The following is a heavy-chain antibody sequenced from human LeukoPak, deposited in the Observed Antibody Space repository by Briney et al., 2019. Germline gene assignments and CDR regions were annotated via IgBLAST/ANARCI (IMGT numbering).Heavy chain of an antibody. CDR3: ARTRILSHTNFDY. Sequence: PSETLSLTWAVSGYSMSSGYYWGCIRQPPGKGLEWIGSIYHSGSTYYNPSLKSRVTISVDTSKNQFSLKPSSVTAADTAVYYCARTRILSHTNFDYWGQGTLVTVSS. V-gene: IGHV4-38-2*01. D-gene: IGHD2-15*01. CDR1: GYSMSSGYY. CDR2: IYHSGST. J-gene: IGHJ4*02.